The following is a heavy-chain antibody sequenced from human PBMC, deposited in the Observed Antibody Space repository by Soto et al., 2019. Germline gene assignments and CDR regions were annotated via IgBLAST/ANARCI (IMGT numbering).Heavy chain of an antibody. V-gene: IGHV1-69*01. Sequence: QVQLVQSGAEVKKPGSSVKVSCKASGGTFSSYAIRWVRQAPGQGLEWVGGIIPIFGTANYAQKFQGSVTITADESTSTASMELSSLRSEDTAVYYCARDLYYYGSGSYGGMAVWGQGPTVTVSS. CDR3: ARDLYYYGSGSYGGMAV. CDR1: GGTFSSYA. D-gene: IGHD3-10*01. CDR2: IIPIFGTA. J-gene: IGHJ6*02.